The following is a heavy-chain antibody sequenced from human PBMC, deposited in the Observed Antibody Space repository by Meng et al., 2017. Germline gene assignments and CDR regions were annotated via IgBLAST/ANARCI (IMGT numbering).Heavy chain of an antibody. CDR2: IYYSGST. Sequence: SETLSLTCTVSGGSISSGGYYWSWIRQHPGKGLEWIGYIYYSGSTYYNPSLKSRVTISVDTSKNQFSLKLSSVTAADTAVYYCARGQVRGSGSYYSKRPFDYWGQGTLVTVSS. D-gene: IGHD3-10*01. J-gene: IGHJ4*02. V-gene: IGHV4-31*03. CDR3: ARGQVRGSGSYYSKRPFDY. CDR1: GGSISSGGYY.